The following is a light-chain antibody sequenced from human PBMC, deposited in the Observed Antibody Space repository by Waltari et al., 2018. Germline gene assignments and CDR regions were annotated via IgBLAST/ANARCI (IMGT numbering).Light chain of an antibody. Sequence: QSALTQPPSVSGSPGQSVTISCTGTTSDVGAYNYVSWYQQHPGEAPKMMISDVRQRPSGVPDRFSGSRSANTASLTISGLQAGDEADYYCCAYAGEYRWVFGGGTKLTVL. CDR2: DVR. CDR1: TSDVGAYNY. V-gene: IGLV2-11*01. J-gene: IGLJ2*01. CDR3: CAYAGEYRWV.